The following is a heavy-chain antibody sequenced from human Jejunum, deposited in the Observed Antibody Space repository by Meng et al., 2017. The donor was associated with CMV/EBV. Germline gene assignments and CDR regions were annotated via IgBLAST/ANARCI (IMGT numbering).Heavy chain of an antibody. CDR2: INPSTGGT. CDR3: ASESGRRYSPDY. D-gene: IGHD2-15*01. V-gene: IGHV1-2*02. CDR1: GYTFTAYS. J-gene: IGHJ4*02. Sequence: CGDEVNKPGASVKVSCMAPGYTFTAYSIHWVRQAPGQGLEWMGGINPSTGGTNYAQKLQDRVTMTGDESMSTDYMDLSSLRSEDTAVYYCASESGRRYSPDYWGQGTLVTVSS.